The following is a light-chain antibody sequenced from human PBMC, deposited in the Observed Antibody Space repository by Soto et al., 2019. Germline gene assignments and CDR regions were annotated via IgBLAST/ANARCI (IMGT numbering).Light chain of an antibody. Sequence: DIVMTQSPLSLPVTPGEPASISCRSSQSLLHSNGYNYLDWYLQKPGQSPQLLIYLGSNRASGVXDXXSGSGSGPDFTLEISRVEAEDVGVYYCMQALKTPYTFGQGTKLEIK. V-gene: IGKV2-28*01. CDR3: MQALKTPYT. J-gene: IGKJ2*01. CDR2: LGS. CDR1: QSLLHSNGYNY.